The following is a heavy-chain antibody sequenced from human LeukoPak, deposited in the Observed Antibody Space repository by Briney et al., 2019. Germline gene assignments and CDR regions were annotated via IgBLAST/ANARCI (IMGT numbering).Heavy chain of an antibody. J-gene: IGHJ3*02. CDR1: GGTFSSYA. V-gene: IGHV1-69*05. CDR2: IIPIFGTA. D-gene: IGHD1-26*01. CDR3: ARNFQWEPLSAFDI. Sequence: GASVKVSCKASGGTFSSYAISWVRQAPGQGLEWMGGIIPIFGTANYAQKFQGRVTITTDESTSTAYMELSSLRSEDTAVYYCARNFQWEPLSAFDIWGQGTMVTVSS.